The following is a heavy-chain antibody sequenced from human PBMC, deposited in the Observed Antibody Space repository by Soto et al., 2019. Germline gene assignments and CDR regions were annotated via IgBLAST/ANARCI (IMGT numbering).Heavy chain of an antibody. V-gene: IGHV4-4*02. Sequence: QVQLQESGPGLVKPSGTLSLTCAVSGGSISSTNWWSWVRQPPGKGLEWIGEIYHSGSTNYNPSLKSRVTLSVDKSKNQFSLKLRSVTAADTAVYYCARGLSTLSPLHYWGQGTLVTVSS. J-gene: IGHJ4*02. CDR1: GGSISSTNW. CDR2: IYHSGST. CDR3: ARGLSTLSPLHY. D-gene: IGHD3-16*02.